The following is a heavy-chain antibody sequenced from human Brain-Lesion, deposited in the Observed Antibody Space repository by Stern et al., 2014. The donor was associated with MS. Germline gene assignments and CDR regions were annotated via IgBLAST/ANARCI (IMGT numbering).Heavy chain of an antibody. V-gene: IGHV3-30*01. D-gene: IGHD4-17*01. J-gene: IGHJ4*02. Sequence: QDQLVQSGGGVVQPGRSLRLSCAASGFTFSYHAMHWVRQAPGKGLEWVALISYDGSDKNDADSVKGRFTISRDNSRNTLYLQMNSLRVDDTAVYYCARGGAVTTSDYYLDYWGQGILVTVSS. CDR1: GFTFSYHA. CDR2: ISYDGSDK. CDR3: ARGGAVTTSDYYLDY.